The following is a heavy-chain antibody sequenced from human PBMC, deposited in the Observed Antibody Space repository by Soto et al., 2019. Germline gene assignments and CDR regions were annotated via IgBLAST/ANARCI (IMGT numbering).Heavy chain of an antibody. V-gene: IGHV2-5*02. Sequence: QITLKESGPTLVKPTQTLTLSCTFSGFSLSTSGVGVGWIRQPPGKALEWLAVIYWDDNKYYSSSLKSRLTITXDTSKNQVVLTLINMDPVDTATYYCAHRRVQRGFYWGQGTLVTVSS. CDR3: AHRRVQRGFY. CDR1: GFSLSTSGVG. D-gene: IGHD3-10*01. J-gene: IGHJ4*02. CDR2: IYWDDNK.